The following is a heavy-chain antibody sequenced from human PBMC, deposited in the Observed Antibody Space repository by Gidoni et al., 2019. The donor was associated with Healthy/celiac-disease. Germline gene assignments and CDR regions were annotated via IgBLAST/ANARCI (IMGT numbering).Heavy chain of an antibody. CDR2: IYWNDDK. V-gene: IGHV2-5*01. D-gene: IGHD3-22*01. CDR1: GLSLSTSGVG. J-gene: IGHJ4*02. Sequence: QITLKESGPTLVKPTQTLTLTCTFSGLSLSTSGVGVGWIRQPPGKALEWLALIYWNDDKRYSPSLKSRLTITKDTSKNQVVLTMTNMDPVDTATYYCAHSEFDSSGYYYVGEFDYWGQGTLVTVSS. CDR3: AHSEFDSSGYYYVGEFDY.